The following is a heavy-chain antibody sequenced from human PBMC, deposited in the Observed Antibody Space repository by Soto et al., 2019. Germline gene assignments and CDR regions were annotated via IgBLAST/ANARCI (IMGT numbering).Heavy chain of an antibody. CDR1: GFTFSSYG. D-gene: IGHD3-3*01. Sequence: VGSLRLSCAASGFTFSSYGMHWVRQAPGKGLEWVAVISYDGSNKYYADSVKGRFTISRDNSKNTLYLQMNSLRAEDTAVYYCAKDYLRWSGYYTGIGAFDIWGQGTMVTVSS. CDR2: ISYDGSNK. V-gene: IGHV3-30*18. CDR3: AKDYLRWSGYYTGIGAFDI. J-gene: IGHJ3*02.